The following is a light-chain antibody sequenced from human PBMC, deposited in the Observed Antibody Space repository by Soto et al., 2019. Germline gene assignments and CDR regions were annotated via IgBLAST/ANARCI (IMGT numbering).Light chain of an antibody. CDR2: EVS. Sequence: QSALTQPASVSGSPGQSITISCTGTSSDVGGYNYVSWYQQHPGKAPKLMIYEVSNRPSGVSNRFSGSKSGNTASLTISGLQAEDEADYYRSSYTSSGYVFGTGTKVTVL. CDR3: SSYTSSGYV. CDR1: SSDVGGYNY. V-gene: IGLV2-14*01. J-gene: IGLJ1*01.